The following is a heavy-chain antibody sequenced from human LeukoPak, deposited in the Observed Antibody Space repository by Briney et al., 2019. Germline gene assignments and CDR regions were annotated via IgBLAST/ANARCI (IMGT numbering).Heavy chain of an antibody. V-gene: IGHV3-49*03. CDR3: SRGSGWLSVY. D-gene: IGHD6-19*01. CDR2: ISGGTT. CDR1: GFTFGDYL. J-gene: IGHJ4*02. Sequence: GGSLRLSCTASGFTFGDYLMSWFRQAPGKGLEWIGFISGGTTEYAASVKGRFTISRDDSTSIAYLQLNSLTTEDTAVYYCSRGSGWLSVYWGQGTLVTVSS.